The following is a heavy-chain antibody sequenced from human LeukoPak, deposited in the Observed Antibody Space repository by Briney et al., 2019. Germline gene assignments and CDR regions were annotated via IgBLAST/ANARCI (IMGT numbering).Heavy chain of an antibody. CDR1: GYIFMHYW. CDR2: IYPGDSDT. V-gene: IGHV5-51*01. CDR3: ARPMDASWSLFMDV. Sequence: GESLKISCKVSGYIFMHYWIGWVRQMPGKGLEWMGIIYPGDSDTRYSPSFHGQVTISVDESINTAYLQWSSLKTSDTAIYYCARPMDASWSLFMDVWGQGTTVTVSS. J-gene: IGHJ6*02. D-gene: IGHD3-10*01.